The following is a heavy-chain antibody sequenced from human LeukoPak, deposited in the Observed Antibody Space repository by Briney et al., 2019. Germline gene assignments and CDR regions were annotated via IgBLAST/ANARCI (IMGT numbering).Heavy chain of an antibody. CDR1: GFTFSSYS. D-gene: IGHD3-22*01. J-gene: IGHJ4*02. V-gene: IGHV3-48*01. CDR3: ARAGYYYDSSGYYLGIFDY. CDR2: ISSSSSTI. Sequence: GGSLRLSCAASGFTFSSYSMNWVRQAPGKGLEWVSYISSSSSTIYYADSVKGRFTISRDNAKNSLYLQMNSLRAEDTAVYYCARAGYYYDSSGYYLGIFDYWGQGTLVTVSS.